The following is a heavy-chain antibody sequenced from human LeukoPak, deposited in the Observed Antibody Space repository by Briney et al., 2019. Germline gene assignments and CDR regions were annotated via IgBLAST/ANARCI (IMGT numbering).Heavy chain of an antibody. V-gene: IGHV3-23*01. D-gene: IGHD2-15*01. Sequence: PGGSLRPSCVASGFIFSTHAMSWVRLAPGRGLGWVSTISDSGGSTYYTESVKGRFTISRDNSMSTLSLQMKSLRVEDTALYYCARGYCSGGSCTWGLFDSWGQGTLVTVSS. CDR3: ARGYCSGGSCTWGLFDS. CDR2: ISDSGGST. J-gene: IGHJ4*02. CDR1: GFIFSTHA.